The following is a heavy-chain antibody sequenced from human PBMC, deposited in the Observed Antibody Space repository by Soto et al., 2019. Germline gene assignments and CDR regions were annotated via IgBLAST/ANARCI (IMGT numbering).Heavy chain of an antibody. J-gene: IGHJ4*02. CDR3: ATEEVTIFGVVPSHY. CDR1: GCTFSSYA. Sequence: GGSLRLSCAASGCTFSSYAMSWVRQAPGKGLEWVSAISGSGGSTYYADSVKGRFTISRDNSKNTLYLQMISLRSEDTAVYYCATEEVTIFGVVPSHYWGKGTLVTVSS. CDR2: ISGSGGST. V-gene: IGHV3-23*01. D-gene: IGHD3-3*01.